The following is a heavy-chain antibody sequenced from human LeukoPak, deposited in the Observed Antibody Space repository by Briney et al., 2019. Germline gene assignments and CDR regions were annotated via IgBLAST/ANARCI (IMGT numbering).Heavy chain of an antibody. Sequence: SETLSLTCAVYGGSFSGYYWSWIRQPPGKGLEWIGEINHSGSTNYNPSLKSRVTISVDTSKNQFSLKLSSVTAADTAVYYCAIIRLGELSFDYWGQGTLITVSS. D-gene: IGHD3-16*02. V-gene: IGHV4-34*01. CDR3: AIIRLGELSFDY. CDR2: INHSGST. CDR1: GGSFSGYY. J-gene: IGHJ4*02.